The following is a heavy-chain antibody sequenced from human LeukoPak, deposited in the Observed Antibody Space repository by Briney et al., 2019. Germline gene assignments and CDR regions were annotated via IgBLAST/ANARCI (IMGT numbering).Heavy chain of an antibody. Sequence: SETLSLTCTVSGGSISSYYWSWIRQPPGKGLEWIGYIYYSGSTNYNPSLKSRVTISVDTSKNQFSLELSSVTAADTAVYYCARGSIAARNDAFDIWGQGTIVTVSS. CDR1: GGSISSYY. V-gene: IGHV4-59*01. J-gene: IGHJ3*02. CDR2: IYYSGST. CDR3: ARGSIAARNDAFDI. D-gene: IGHD6-6*01.